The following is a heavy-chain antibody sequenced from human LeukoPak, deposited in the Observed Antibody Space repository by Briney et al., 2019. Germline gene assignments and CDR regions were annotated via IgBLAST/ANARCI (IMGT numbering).Heavy chain of an antibody. CDR1: GGSFSGYY. Sequence: SETLSLTCAVYGGSFSGYYWSWIRQPPGKGLEWIGEINHSGSTNYNPSLKSRVTISVDTSKNQFSLKLSSVTAADTAVYYCARDDAFDIWGQGTMVTVSS. J-gene: IGHJ3*02. CDR3: ARDDAFDI. V-gene: IGHV4-34*01. CDR2: INHSGST.